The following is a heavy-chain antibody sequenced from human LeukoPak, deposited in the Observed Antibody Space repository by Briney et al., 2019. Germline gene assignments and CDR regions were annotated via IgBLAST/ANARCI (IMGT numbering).Heavy chain of an antibody. V-gene: IGHV1-69*13. CDR3: AARTRYDSSRTRWFDP. Sequence: SVKVSCKASGYTFTSYAISWVRQAPGQGLEWMGGIIPIFGTANYAQKFQGRVTITADESTSTAYMELSSLRSEDTAVYYCAARTRYDSSRTRWFDPWGQGTLVTVSS. J-gene: IGHJ5*02. CDR1: GYTFTSYA. D-gene: IGHD3-22*01. CDR2: IIPIFGTA.